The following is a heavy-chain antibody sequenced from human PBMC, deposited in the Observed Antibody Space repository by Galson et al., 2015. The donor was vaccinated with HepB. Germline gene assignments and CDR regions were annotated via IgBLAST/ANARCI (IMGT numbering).Heavy chain of an antibody. CDR2: SSGSGGST. CDR1: GFTFSSYA. D-gene: IGHD2-2*01. J-gene: IGHJ4*02. CDR3: AKDVYCSDTSCSSFDC. V-gene: IGHV3-23*01. Sequence: SLRLSCAASGFTFSSYALSWVRQAPGKGLEWVSGSSGSGGSTYYADSVKGRFTMSRDTSKKMLHLQMNSLRAEDTAVYYCAKDVYCSDTSCSSFDCWGQGTLATVSS.